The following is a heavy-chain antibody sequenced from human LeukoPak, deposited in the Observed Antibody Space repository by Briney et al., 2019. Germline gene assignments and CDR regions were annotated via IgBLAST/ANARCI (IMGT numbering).Heavy chain of an antibody. CDR1: GFTFSSYA. CDR3: AREGPCSSTSCYPNRMDY. CDR2: ISGSGGST. D-gene: IGHD2-2*01. Sequence: PGGSLRLSCAASGFTFSSYAMSWVRQAPGKGLEWVSAISGSGGSTYYADSVKGRFTISRDNSKNTLYLQMNSLRAEDTAVYYCAREGPCSSTSCYPNRMDYWGQGTLVTVSS. V-gene: IGHV3-23*01. J-gene: IGHJ4*02.